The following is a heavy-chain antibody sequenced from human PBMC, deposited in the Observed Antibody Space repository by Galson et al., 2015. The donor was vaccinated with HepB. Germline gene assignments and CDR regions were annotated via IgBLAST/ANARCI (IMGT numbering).Heavy chain of an antibody. CDR2: ISWSSGSI. CDR3: ARHSDLHYSAMDV. D-gene: IGHD2-21*01. CDR1: GFTFDDYA. Sequence: SLRLSCAASGFTFDDYAMHWVRQAPGKGPEWVSGISWSSGSIGYADSVKGRFTISRDNAKNSLYLQMNSLRAEDTAIYYCARHSDLHYSAMDVWGQGTTVTVSS. V-gene: IGHV3-9*01. J-gene: IGHJ6*02.